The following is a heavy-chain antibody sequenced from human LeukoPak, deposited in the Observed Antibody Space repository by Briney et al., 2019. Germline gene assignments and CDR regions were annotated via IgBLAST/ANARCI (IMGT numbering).Heavy chain of an antibody. CDR2: IYYSGST. J-gene: IGHJ4*02. Sequence: PSETLSLTCAVYGGSFRGYYWGWIRQPPGKGLEWIGSIYYSGSTYYNPSLKSRVTISVDTSKNQFSLKLSSVTAADTAVYYCANLILYCSGGSCYSAYFDYWGQGTLVTVSS. CDR3: ANLILYCSGGSCYSAYFDY. CDR1: GGSFRGYY. V-gene: IGHV4-39*01. D-gene: IGHD2-15*01.